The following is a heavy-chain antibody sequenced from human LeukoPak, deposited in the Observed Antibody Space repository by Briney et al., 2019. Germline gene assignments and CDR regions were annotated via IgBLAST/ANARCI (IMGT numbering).Heavy chain of an antibody. CDR2: IYSGGNT. J-gene: IGHJ4*02. CDR1: GFTVSSND. CDR3: ARDRPGDGYFDY. Sequence: PGGSLRLSCAASGFTVSSNDMTWVRQTPGKGLEWVSIIYSGGNTYYADSVKGRFTISRDNPKNTVYLQMNSLRGEDTAVFYCARDRPGDGYFDYWGQGTLVTVSS. D-gene: IGHD3-10*01. V-gene: IGHV3-66*01.